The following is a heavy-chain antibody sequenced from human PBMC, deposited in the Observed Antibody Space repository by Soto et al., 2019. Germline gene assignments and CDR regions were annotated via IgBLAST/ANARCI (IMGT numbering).Heavy chain of an antibody. J-gene: IGHJ6*03. CDR1: GGSISAGFF. Sequence: SETLSLTCTVSGGSISAGFFWGWIRQPPGKGLEWIAFIYYSGSPHYNPSLKSRATMSVDTSKNQFSLKLTSLAASDTAVYYCARHVGALIRAAGGYMDVWGKGTTVTVSS. CDR3: ARHVGALIRAAGGYMDV. D-gene: IGHD6-13*01. CDR2: IYYSGSP. V-gene: IGHV4-39*01.